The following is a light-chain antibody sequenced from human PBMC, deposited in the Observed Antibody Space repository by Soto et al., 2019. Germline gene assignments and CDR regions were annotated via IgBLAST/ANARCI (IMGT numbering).Light chain of an antibody. CDR2: EVS. V-gene: IGLV2-14*01. J-gene: IGLJ1*01. CDR3: TSYTRDKDLV. Sequence: QSVLAQPASVSGSPGQSITISCTGTSSDVGTYNYVSWYQHHPGKAPKLIIYEVSNRPSGVSNRFSGSKSGSTASLTISGLQAEEEADYHCTSYTRDKDLVFGTGTKVTXL. CDR1: SSDVGTYNY.